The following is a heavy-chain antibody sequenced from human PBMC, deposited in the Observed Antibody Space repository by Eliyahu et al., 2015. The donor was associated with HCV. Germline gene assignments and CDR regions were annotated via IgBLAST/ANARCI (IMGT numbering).Heavy chain of an antibody. CDR1: XFTXSXXD. D-gene: IGHD3-9*01. CDR2: IGPNGDT. Sequence: EVQLVESGGALVQPGGSLXLSCAASXFTXSXXDXHWVRHATGNSPEXVAAIGPNGDTHYAGSVKGRCTISREDADNSLHLQMNSLRAGDTAMYYCVRGRGYDILTGLDDAFDVWGQGALVTVAS. V-gene: IGHV3-13*01. CDR3: VRGRGYDILTGLDDAFDV. J-gene: IGHJ3*01.